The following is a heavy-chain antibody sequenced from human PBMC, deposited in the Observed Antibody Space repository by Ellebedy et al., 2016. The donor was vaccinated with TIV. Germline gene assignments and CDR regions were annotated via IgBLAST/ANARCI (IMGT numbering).Heavy chain of an antibody. CDR1: GGSLRNYY. J-gene: IGHJ4*02. D-gene: IGHD3-10*01. Sequence: SETLSLTXAVYGGSLRNYYWNRIRQPPGKGLERIGELDHSGSTNYNPSLKSRVTISVDTSKNQFSLKLTSVTAADTAVYYCARGVRHSYGSGSSDFDYWGQGTLVTVSS. V-gene: IGHV4-34*01. CDR3: ARGVRHSYGSGSSDFDY. CDR2: LDHSGST.